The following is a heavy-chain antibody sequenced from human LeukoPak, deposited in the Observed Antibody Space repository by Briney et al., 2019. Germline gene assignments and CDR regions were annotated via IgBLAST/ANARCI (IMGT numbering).Heavy chain of an antibody. D-gene: IGHD6-6*01. J-gene: IGHJ6*04. CDR3: ARAHSLWYRSSPLDV. V-gene: IGHV4-34*01. Sequence: PSETLSLTCAVYGGSFSGYYWSWIRQPPGKGLEWIGEINHSGSTNYNPSLKSRVTISVDTSKNQFSLKLSSVTAADTAVYYCARAHSLWYRSSPLDVWGKGTTVTVSS. CDR1: GGSFSGYY. CDR2: INHSGST.